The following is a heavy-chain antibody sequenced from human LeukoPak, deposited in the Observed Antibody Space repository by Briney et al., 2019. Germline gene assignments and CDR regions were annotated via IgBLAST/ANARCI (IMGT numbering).Heavy chain of an antibody. V-gene: IGHV4-31*03. CDR1: AGSVSSGGNY. J-gene: IGHJ6*02. Sequence: SETLSLTCTVTAGSVSSGGNYWSWIRQHPGKGLEWIGYLYYTGTTYYNPSLKSRITISVDTSKTQFSLRLSSVSAADTAIYYCARDLGVRGMDVWGQGTTVTVS. D-gene: IGHD2-21*01. CDR3: ARDLGVRGMDV. CDR2: LYYTGTT.